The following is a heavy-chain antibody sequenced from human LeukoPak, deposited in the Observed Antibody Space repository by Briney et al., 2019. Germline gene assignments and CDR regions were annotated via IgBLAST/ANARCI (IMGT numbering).Heavy chain of an antibody. CDR3: AGIDIYYYDSSGYYSFDY. CDR2: INHSGST. J-gene: IGHJ4*02. CDR1: GGSFSGYY. D-gene: IGHD3-22*01. Sequence: SSETLSLTCAVYGGSFSGYYWSWIRQPPGKGLEWIGEINHSGSTNYNPSLKSRVTILVDTSKNQFSLKLSSVTAADTAVYYCAGIDIYYYDSSGYYSFDYWGQGTLVTVSS. V-gene: IGHV4-34*01.